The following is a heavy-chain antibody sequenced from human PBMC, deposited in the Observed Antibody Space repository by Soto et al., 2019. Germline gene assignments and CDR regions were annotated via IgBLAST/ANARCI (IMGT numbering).Heavy chain of an antibody. V-gene: IGHV4-4*02. J-gene: IGHJ3*02. CDR2: IYHSGST. Sequence: SETLSLTCAVSSGSISSSNWWSWVRQPPGKGLEWIGEIYHSGSTNYNPSLKSRVTISVDKSKNQFSLKLSSVTAADTAVYYCARQVPAAIRAFDIWGQGTMVTVSS. CDR1: SGSISSSNW. D-gene: IGHD2-2*02. CDR3: ARQVPAAIRAFDI.